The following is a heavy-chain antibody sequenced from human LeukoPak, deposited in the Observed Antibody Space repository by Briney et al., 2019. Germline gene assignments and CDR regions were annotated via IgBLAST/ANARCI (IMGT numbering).Heavy chain of an antibody. D-gene: IGHD3-22*01. CDR3: AKDHHYYDSGGYDRPDY. CDR2: IRYDGTNK. CDR1: ASSFSNYA. Sequence: PGGSMRLSWAAAASSFSNYAMHWVRQAPGKGLEWEAFIRYDGTNKYYAGSVKGRFTISRDNSKNTQYLHMNSLRAEDTSVYYCAKDHHYYDSGGYDRPDYWGQGTLVTVSS. V-gene: IGHV3-30*02. J-gene: IGHJ4*02.